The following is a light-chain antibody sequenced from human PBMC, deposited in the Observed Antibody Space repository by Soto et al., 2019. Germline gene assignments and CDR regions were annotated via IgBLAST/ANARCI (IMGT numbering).Light chain of an antibody. Sequence: VLTQSPGTQYLSPGERATLSCRASQRVSSSYRAWHQQKPCRPPSLLIYGASSRSTGIPDRFIGSVSGTDFTLTSSRLEPEDFAVYYCQQDGSVPLLTFGQGTNVDIK. CDR3: QQDGSVPLLT. CDR2: GAS. J-gene: IGKJ1*01. V-gene: IGKV3-20*01. CDR1: QRVSSSY.